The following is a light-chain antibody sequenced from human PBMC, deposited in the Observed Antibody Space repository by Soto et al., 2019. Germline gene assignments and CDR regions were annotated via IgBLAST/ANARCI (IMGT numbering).Light chain of an antibody. CDR3: QQYSKEST. V-gene: IGKV1-5*03. J-gene: IGKJ2*01. Sequence: DVEMTQSPSTLPTSIGDRVTINCRDSQNVSNWLAWYQQKPGKAPKLLIYKASRLESGVPSRLSASGSGTDFTLTINSLQSDDFATYFCQQYSKESTFGQGTKLEIK. CDR2: KAS. CDR1: QNVSNW.